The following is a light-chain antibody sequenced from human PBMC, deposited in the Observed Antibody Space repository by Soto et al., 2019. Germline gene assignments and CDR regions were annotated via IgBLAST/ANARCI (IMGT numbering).Light chain of an antibody. Sequence: QSVLTQPPSVSGAPGQRVTISCTGSNSNIGAGYDVHWYQQLPGTAPKLLIYGNNNRPSGVPDRFSGSKSGTSASLAITGLQADDEADYYCQSYDSSLSGYVFGTGTKVTVL. CDR2: GNN. CDR1: NSNIGAGYD. V-gene: IGLV1-40*01. CDR3: QSYDSSLSGYV. J-gene: IGLJ1*01.